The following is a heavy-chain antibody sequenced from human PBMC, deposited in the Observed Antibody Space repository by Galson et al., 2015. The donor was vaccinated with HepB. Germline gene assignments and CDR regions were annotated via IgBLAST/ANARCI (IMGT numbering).Heavy chain of an antibody. CDR1: GFNFGSYG. D-gene: IGHD2-2*01. V-gene: IGHV3-7*01. Sequence: ALRLCCADAGFNFGSYGMSWVRQAPGEGLEWVGNINQAGSGGYYVDSVKGRFTISRDNAKNSLYLQMNSLRAEDTAVYYCARDGGYCSSTSCYDYFDYWGQGTLVTVSS. J-gene: IGHJ4*02. CDR2: INQAGSGG. CDR3: ARDGGYCSSTSCYDYFDY.